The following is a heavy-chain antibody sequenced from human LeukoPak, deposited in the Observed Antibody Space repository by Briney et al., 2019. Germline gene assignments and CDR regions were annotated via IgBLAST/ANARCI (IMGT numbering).Heavy chain of an antibody. V-gene: IGHV3-33*01. J-gene: IGHJ4*02. CDR3: ARAEAAAGFLDY. CDR1: GFTFSSYG. Sequence: GGSLRLSCAASGFTFSSYGMHWVRQAPGKGLEWVAVIWYDGSNKYYADSVKGRFTISRDNSKNTLYLQMNSLRAEDTAVYYCARAEAAAGFLDYWGQGTLVTVSS. CDR2: IWYDGSNK. D-gene: IGHD6-13*01.